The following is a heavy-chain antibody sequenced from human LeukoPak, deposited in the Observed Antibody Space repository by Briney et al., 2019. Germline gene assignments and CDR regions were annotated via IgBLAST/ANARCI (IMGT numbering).Heavy chain of an antibody. V-gene: IGHV4-4*07. D-gene: IGHD3-10*01. CDR3: ARDRGSDGSDQLDP. CDR2: IPGSGST. Sequence: SETLSLTCTVSGVSISTYHWTWIRQPAGKGLEWIGRIPGSGSTIYNPSLKSRVTMSLDMSNNHISLKMSSVTAADTAVYYCARDRGSDGSDQLDPWGQGILVIVSS. J-gene: IGHJ5*02. CDR1: GVSISTYH.